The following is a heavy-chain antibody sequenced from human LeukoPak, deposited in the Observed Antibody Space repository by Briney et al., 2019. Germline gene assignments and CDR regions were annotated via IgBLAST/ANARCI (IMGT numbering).Heavy chain of an antibody. CDR1: GYTFTGYY. Sequence: ASVKVSCKASGYTFTGYYMHWVRQAPGQGLGWMGWINPNSGVANYAQNFQGRVTMTWDTSISTAYMELSRLRSDDTAVYYCARVAYCGGGCYYYFDYWGQGTLVTVSS. CDR3: ARVAYCGGGCYYYFDY. V-gene: IGHV1-2*02. J-gene: IGHJ4*02. D-gene: IGHD2-21*02. CDR2: INPNSGVA.